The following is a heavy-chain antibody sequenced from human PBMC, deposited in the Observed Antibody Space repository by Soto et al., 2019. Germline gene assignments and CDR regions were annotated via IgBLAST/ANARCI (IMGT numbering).Heavy chain of an antibody. J-gene: IGHJ5*02. CDR3: SRAGVATIYPRNNWFDP. V-gene: IGHV4-30-4*01. D-gene: IGHD5-12*01. CDR2: IYYSGSI. CDR1: GGSISSGDYY. Sequence: QVQLQESGPGLVKPSQTLSLTCTVSGGSISSGDYYWSWVRQPPGKRLEWIGYIYYSGSIYYDPSLNTLVTISVDTSNNQFSPNLSSVTAADTAMYYCSRAGVATIYPRNNWFDPWGQGTLVTVSS.